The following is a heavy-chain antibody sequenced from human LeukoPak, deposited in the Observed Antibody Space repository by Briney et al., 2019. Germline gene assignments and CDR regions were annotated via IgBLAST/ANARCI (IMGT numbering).Heavy chain of an antibody. CDR2: INHSGST. D-gene: IGHD6-19*01. J-gene: IGHJ4*02. CDR1: GGSFSGYY. V-gene: IGHV4-34*01. Sequence: SETLSLTCAVYGGSFSGYYWSWIRQPPGKGLEWIGEINHSGSTNYNPSLKSRVTISVDTSKNQFSLKLSSVTAADTAVYYCARGPRGGWYTKLDYWGQGTLVTVSS. CDR3: ARGPRGGWYTKLDY.